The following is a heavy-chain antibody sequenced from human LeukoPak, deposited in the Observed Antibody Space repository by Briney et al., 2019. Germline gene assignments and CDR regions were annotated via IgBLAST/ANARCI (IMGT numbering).Heavy chain of an antibody. V-gene: IGHV3-23*01. D-gene: IGHD2-15*01. J-gene: IGHJ4*02. CDR2: ISGSGGST. CDR3: AKAVGRYCSGGSCYMDW. CDR1: GFTFSSYA. Sequence: GGSLRLSCAASGFTFSSYAMSWVRQAPGKGLEWVSAISGSGGSTYYADSVKGRFTISRDNSKNTLYLQMNSLRAEDTAVYYCAKAVGRYCSGGSCYMDWWGQGTLVTSPQ.